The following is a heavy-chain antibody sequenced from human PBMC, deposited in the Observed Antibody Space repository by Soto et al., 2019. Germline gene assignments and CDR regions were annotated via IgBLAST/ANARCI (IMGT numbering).Heavy chain of an antibody. D-gene: IGHD2-8*02. J-gene: IGHJ4*02. CDR2: ISPDGSDV. CDR3: ACWGHIVPVAPSDFDR. V-gene: IGHV3-74*01. CDR1: GFPFTNYW. Sequence: QVVESGGGLVPPGGALRLSCAASGFPFTNYWMTWVRQTPGKGLMWVSRISPDGSDVGYADSVKGRFTVSRDNAKNTLYLQMHSLRDEDTAMYYCACWGHIVPVAPSDFDRWGQGTLVTVSS.